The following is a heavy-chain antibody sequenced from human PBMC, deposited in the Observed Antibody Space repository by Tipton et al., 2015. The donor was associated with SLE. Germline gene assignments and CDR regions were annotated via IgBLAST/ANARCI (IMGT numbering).Heavy chain of an antibody. CDR2: IYNSRNT. CDR3: ARRHYSGPFDS. CDR1: GDSISGGGYF. Sequence: TLSLTCTVSGDSISGGGYFWTWIRQHPGKGLEWIGYIYNSRNTNYNPSLNSRVSISVDRSNNQFSLILSSVTAADTAVYYCARRHYSGPFDSWGQGSLVTVSS. J-gene: IGHJ4*02. V-gene: IGHV4-31*03. D-gene: IGHD5-12*01.